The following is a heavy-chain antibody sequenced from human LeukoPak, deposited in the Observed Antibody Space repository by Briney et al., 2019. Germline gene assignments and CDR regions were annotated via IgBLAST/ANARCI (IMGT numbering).Heavy chain of an antibody. D-gene: IGHD1-26*01. CDR3: ARGGNYWPQWWFDP. Sequence: SETLSLTCTVSGGSISSYYWSWIRQPPGKGLEWIGYIYYTGSTSYNPSLKSRVTMSLDASKNQFSLELNSVTPADTAVYYCARGGNYWPQWWFDPWGRGTLVSVSS. J-gene: IGHJ5*02. CDR1: GGSISSYY. V-gene: IGHV4-59*01. CDR2: IYYTGST.